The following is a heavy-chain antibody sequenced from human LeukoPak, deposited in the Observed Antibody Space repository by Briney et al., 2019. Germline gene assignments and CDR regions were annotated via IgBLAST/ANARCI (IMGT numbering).Heavy chain of an antibody. CDR1: GFTFSSYW. CDR2: IKQDGSEK. V-gene: IGHV3-7*03. J-gene: IGHJ4*02. CDR3: ARDISRSVAGPGLGY. D-gene: IGHD6-19*01. Sequence: GGSLRLSCAASGFTFSSYWMSWVRQAPGKGLEWVANIKQDGSEKYYVDSVKGRFTISRDNSKNTLYLQMNSLRAEDTAVYYCARDISRSVAGPGLGYWGQGTLVTVSS.